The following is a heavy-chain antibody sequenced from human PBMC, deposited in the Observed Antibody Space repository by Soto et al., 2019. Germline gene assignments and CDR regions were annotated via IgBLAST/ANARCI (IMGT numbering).Heavy chain of an antibody. Sequence: EVQLVESGGGLVQPGGSLRLSCAASGFTFSSFWMTWVRQAPGKGLEWVTNIKNDGRDKYYVDSVKGRFTISRDNAKNSLYLQMNSLRAEDTAVYHCARVSRRNTFDIRGQGTMVTVSS. CDR3: ARVSRRNTFDI. V-gene: IGHV3-7*01. J-gene: IGHJ3*02. CDR1: GFTFSSFW. CDR2: IKNDGRDK.